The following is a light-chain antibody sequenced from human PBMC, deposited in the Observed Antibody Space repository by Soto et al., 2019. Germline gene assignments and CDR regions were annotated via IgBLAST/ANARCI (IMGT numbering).Light chain of an antibody. Sequence: DIQMTQSPSSLSASVGDRVTITCRASQSVSSFLNWYQQKPGKAPNLLIYAASSLQSGVPSRFRGSGSGTDFTLTISSLQPEDFATYYCQQTYGTPQTFGQGTKVEI. CDR3: QQTYGTPQT. CDR2: AAS. CDR1: QSVSSF. V-gene: IGKV1-39*01. J-gene: IGKJ1*01.